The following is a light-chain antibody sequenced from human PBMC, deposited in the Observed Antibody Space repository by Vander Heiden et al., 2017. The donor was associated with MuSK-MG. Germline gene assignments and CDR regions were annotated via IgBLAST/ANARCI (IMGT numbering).Light chain of an antibody. V-gene: IGKV1-39*01. CDR2: AAS. CDR1: QSISSY. CDR3: QQSYSTPPT. J-gene: IGKJ2*01. Sequence: IQMTQSPSSLSASVGDRVTITCRASQSISSYLNWYQQKPGKAPKLLIYAASSLQSGVPSRFSGSGSGTDFTLTIRSLQPEDFATYYCQQSYSTPPTFGQGTKLEIK.